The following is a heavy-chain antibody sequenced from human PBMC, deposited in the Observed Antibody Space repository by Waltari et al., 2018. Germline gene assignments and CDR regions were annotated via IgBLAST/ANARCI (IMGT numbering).Heavy chain of an antibody. CDR3: ARVSGSYYDSSGYDPYWYFDL. V-gene: IGHV4-61*02. J-gene: IGHJ2*01. CDR2: IYTSGST. Sequence: QVQLQESGPGLVKPSQTLSLTCTVSGGSISSGSYYWSWIRQPAGKGLEWIGRIYTSGSTNYNPAPKSRVTISVDTSKNQFSLKLSSGTAADTAVYYCARVSGSYYDSSGYDPYWYFDLWGRGTLVTVSS. D-gene: IGHD3-22*01. CDR1: GGSISSGSYY.